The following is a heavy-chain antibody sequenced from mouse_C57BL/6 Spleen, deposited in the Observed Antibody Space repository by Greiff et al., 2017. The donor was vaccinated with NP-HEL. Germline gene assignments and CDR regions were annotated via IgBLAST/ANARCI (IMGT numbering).Heavy chain of an antibody. J-gene: IGHJ2*01. CDR3: ASGISHYFDY. CDR2: IDPSDSYT. CDR1: GYTFTSYW. Sequence: QVQLKQPGAELVRPGTSVKLSCKASGYTFTSYWMHWVKQRPGQGLEWIGVIDPSDSYTNYNQKFKGKATLTVDTSSSTAYMQLSSLTSEDSAVYYCASGISHYFDYWGQGTTLTVSS. V-gene: IGHV1-59*01. D-gene: IGHD1-1*01.